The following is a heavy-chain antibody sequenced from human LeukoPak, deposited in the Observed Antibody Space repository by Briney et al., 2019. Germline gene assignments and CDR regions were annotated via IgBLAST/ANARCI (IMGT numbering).Heavy chain of an antibody. CDR2: IYYSGST. CDR1: GGSISSYY. Sequence: SETLSLTCTVSGGSISSYYWSWIRQPPGKGLEWIGYIYYSGSTNYNPSLKSRVTISVDTSKNQFSLKLSSVTAADTAVYYCATSIAAAGTVYYSFDYWGQGTLVTVSS. J-gene: IGHJ4*02. CDR3: ATSIAAAGTVYYSFDY. V-gene: IGHV4-59*01. D-gene: IGHD6-13*01.